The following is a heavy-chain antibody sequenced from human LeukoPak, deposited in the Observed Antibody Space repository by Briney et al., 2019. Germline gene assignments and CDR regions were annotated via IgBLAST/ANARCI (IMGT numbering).Heavy chain of an antibody. CDR1: GGSFSDSY. CDR3: ARPQWGNYAFDI. D-gene: IGHD3-16*01. J-gene: IGHJ3*02. Sequence: PSETLSLTCAVDGGSFSDSYWSWIRQPPGKGLEWIGEINHSGSTNYNPSLKGRVTISEYTSRNQFSLRLSSVTPADTAVYYCARPQWGNYAFDIWGQGTLVTVSS. CDR2: INHSGST. V-gene: IGHV4-34*01.